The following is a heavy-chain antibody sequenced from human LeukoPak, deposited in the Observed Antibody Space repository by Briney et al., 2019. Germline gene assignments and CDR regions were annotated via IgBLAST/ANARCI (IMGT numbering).Heavy chain of an antibody. Sequence: ASVKVSCKASGYTFTSYYMHWVRQAPGQGLEWMGIINPSGGSTSYAQKFQGRVTMTRDTSTSTVYMELSSLRSEDTAVYYCARLLPTPQFGEDPGVWGQGTLVTVSS. CDR3: ARLLPTPQFGEDPGV. V-gene: IGHV1-46*01. CDR1: GYTFTSYY. D-gene: IGHD3-10*01. CDR2: INPSGGST. J-gene: IGHJ4*02.